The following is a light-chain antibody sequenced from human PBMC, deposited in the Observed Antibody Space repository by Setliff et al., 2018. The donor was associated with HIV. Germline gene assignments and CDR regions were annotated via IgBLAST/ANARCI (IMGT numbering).Light chain of an antibody. J-gene: IGLJ1*01. CDR2: DVS. Sequence: QSVLTQPASASGSPGQSITISCTGTSSDVGGYNYVSWYQQHPGKAPKLMIYDVSKRPSGVSNRFSGSKSGNTASLTISGLQAEDEADYYCSSYTSSSTRVFGTGTKV. CDR3: SSYTSSSTRV. V-gene: IGLV2-14*01. CDR1: SSDVGGYNY.